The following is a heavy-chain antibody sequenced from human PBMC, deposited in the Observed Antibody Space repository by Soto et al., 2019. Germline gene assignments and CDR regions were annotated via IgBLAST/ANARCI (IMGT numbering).Heavy chain of an antibody. J-gene: IGHJ4*02. CDR1: GGSISGYY. V-gene: IGHV4-59*01. Sequence: SETLSLTCTVSGGSISGYYWNWIRQPPGKGLEWIGYVYYSGSTNYNPSLKSRVTISLDTSMTQFSLKLTSVTAADTAAYYCARVESANWFDYWGQGTLVTVSS. CDR2: VYYSGST. D-gene: IGHD1-1*01. CDR3: ARVESANWFDY.